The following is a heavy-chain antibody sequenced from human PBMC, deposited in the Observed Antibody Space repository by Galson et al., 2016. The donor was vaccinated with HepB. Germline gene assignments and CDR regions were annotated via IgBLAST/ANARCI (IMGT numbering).Heavy chain of an antibody. CDR3: AKNYGSSGYTVGAFDI. CDR2: FAGRASMT. D-gene: IGHD3-22*01. Sequence: SLRLSCAGSGFTFGSYAISWVRQVPGKGLQWVSGFAGRASMTYFAASLKGRFTMSRDNSKNTLYLQMNSLRDEDTAVYYCAKNYGSSGYTVGAFDIWGQGTMVTVSS. V-gene: IGHV3-23*01. CDR1: GFTFGSYA. J-gene: IGHJ3*02.